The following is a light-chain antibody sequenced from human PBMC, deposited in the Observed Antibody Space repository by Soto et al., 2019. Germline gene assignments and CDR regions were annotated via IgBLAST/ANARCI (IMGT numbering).Light chain of an antibody. CDR2: DAS. CDR3: QQSYNYPRP. Sequence: AIRMTQSPSSFSASTGDRVSITCRATQDIGTYLAWYQQIPGKAPKLLIYDASTLQTGVPSRFSGSGSGTDFTLTISYLQSEDFGTYYCQQSYNYPRPFGQGTKE. V-gene: IGKV1-8*01. J-gene: IGKJ1*01. CDR1: QDIGTY.